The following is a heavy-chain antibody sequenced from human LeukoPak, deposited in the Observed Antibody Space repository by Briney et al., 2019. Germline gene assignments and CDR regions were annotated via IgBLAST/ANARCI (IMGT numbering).Heavy chain of an antibody. CDR1: GVSISGFS. V-gene: IGHV4-59*01. CDR3: ARGLTTHAGTFNY. Sequence: SETLSVSCTVSGVSISGFSWSWIRQPPDKGLEWIGYIYYNGNTEYNPSLKSRVTISVDKSKNQFSLKLTSVTAADTAVYFCARGLTTHAGTFNYWGQGTLVTVSS. CDR2: IYYNGNT. J-gene: IGHJ4*02. D-gene: IGHD6-13*01.